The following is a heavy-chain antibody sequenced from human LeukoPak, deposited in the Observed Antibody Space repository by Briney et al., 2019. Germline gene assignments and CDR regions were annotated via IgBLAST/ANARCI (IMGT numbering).Heavy chain of an antibody. J-gene: IGHJ4*02. D-gene: IGHD6-19*01. Sequence: ASVKASCKASGYTFTGYYMHWVRQAPGQGLEWMGWINPNSGGTNYAQKFQGRVTMTRDTSISTAYMELSRLRSDDTAVYYCARPAVAGAGHEYYFDYWGQGTLVTVSS. V-gene: IGHV1-2*02. CDR1: GYTFTGYY. CDR2: INPNSGGT. CDR3: ARPAVAGAGHEYYFDY.